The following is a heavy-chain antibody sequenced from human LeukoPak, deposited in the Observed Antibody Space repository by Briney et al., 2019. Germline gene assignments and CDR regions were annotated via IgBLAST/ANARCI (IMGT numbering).Heavy chain of an antibody. CDR3: ARDLKFGRSYYYFDY. D-gene: IGHD1-26*01. CDR1: GYTFTGYY. Sequence: ASVKVSCKASGYTFTGYYMHWVRQAPGQGLEWMGWINPNSGGTNYAQKFQGRVTMTRDTSISTAYMELSRLRSDDTAVYYCARDLKFGRSYYYFDYWGQGTLVTVSS. J-gene: IGHJ4*02. V-gene: IGHV1-2*02. CDR2: INPNSGGT.